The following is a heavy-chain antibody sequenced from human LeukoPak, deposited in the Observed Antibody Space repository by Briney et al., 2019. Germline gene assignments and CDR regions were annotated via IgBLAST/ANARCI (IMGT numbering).Heavy chain of an antibody. Sequence: SETLSLTCTVSGGSISSGDYYWSWIRQPPGKGLEWIGYIYYSGSTYYNPSLKSRVTISVDTSKNQFSLKLSSVTAADTAVYYCARYPIVARSVRNYYYMDVWGKGTTVTVSS. J-gene: IGHJ6*03. CDR1: GGSISSGDYY. CDR3: ARYPIVARSVRNYYYMDV. D-gene: IGHD5-12*01. V-gene: IGHV4-30-4*08. CDR2: IYYSGST.